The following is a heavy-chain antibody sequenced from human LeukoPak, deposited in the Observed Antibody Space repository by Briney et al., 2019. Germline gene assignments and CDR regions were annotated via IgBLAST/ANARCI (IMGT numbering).Heavy chain of an antibody. V-gene: IGHV1-18*01. D-gene: IGHD2-8*01. Sequence: ASVKVSCKASGYTFTSYGISRVRQAPGQGLEGMGWISAYNGNTNYAQKLQGRVTMTTDTSTSTAYMELRSLRSDDTAVYYCARDSLGYCTNGVCYPADYWGQGTLVTVSS. J-gene: IGHJ4*02. CDR1: GYTFTSYG. CDR3: ARDSLGYCTNGVCYPADY. CDR2: ISAYNGNT.